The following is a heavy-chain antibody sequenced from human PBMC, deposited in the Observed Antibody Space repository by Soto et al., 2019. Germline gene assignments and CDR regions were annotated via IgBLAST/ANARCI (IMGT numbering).Heavy chain of an antibody. CDR3: GYCSGGSSRSYYYYYYMDV. J-gene: IGHJ6*03. D-gene: IGHD2-15*01. CDR2: IIPILGIA. Sequence: ASVKVSCKASGGTFSSYTISWVRQAPGQGLEWMGRIIPILGIANYAQKFQGRVTITADKSTSTAYMELSSLRSEDTAVYYCGYCSGGSSRSYYYYYYMDVWGKGTTVTVSS. CDR1: GGTFSSYT. V-gene: IGHV1-69*02.